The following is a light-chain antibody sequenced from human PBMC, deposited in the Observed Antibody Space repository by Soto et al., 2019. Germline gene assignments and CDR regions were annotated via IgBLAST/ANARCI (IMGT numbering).Light chain of an antibody. CDR3: CSYAGGSPLGV. CDR1: SSDVGNYNL. CDR2: EAS. J-gene: IGLJ1*01. V-gene: IGLV2-23*02. Sequence: LTQPASVSGSTGQSITISCTGTSSDVGNYNLVSWYQQHPGKAPKLMIYEASKRPSGVSNRFSASKSGITASLAISGLQAEDEADYYCCSYAGGSPLGVFGTGT.